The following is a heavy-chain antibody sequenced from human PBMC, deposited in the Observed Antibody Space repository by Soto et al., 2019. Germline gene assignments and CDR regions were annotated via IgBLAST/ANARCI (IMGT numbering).Heavy chain of an antibody. Sequence: SETLSLTCTVSGGSISSYYWSWIRQPPGKGLEWIGYIYYSGSTNYNPSLKSRVTISVDTSKNQFSLKLSSVTAADTAVYYCARFLDPGDYYYYYGMDVWGQGTTVTVSS. J-gene: IGHJ6*02. CDR1: GGSISSYY. D-gene: IGHD1-1*01. CDR3: ARFLDPGDYYYYYGMDV. V-gene: IGHV4-59*01. CDR2: IYYSGST.